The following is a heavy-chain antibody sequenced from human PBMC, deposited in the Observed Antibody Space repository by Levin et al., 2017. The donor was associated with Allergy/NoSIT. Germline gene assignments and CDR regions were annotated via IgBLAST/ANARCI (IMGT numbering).Heavy chain of an antibody. CDR3: AKGGGYSSSPNWFDP. J-gene: IGHJ5*02. V-gene: IGHV3-23*01. Sequence: SCATSGFTFSSYAMSWVRQAPGKGLEWVSGISGGDGGTYYADSVKGRFTISRDNSKNTLYLQMNSLRAEDTALYFCAKGGGYSSSPNWFDPWGRGTLVTVSS. CDR1: GFTFSSYA. D-gene: IGHD6-13*01. CDR2: ISGGDGGT.